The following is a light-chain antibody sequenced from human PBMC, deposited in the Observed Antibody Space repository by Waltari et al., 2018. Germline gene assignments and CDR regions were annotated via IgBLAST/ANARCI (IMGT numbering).Light chain of an antibody. Sequence: DVVMTQSPLSLPVTPGDPASISCSSSQSLLHGTGYNYLDWFLQKPGQSRQLLISLAYNRACGVPDRFSGSGSGTDFTLKISRVEAADVGVYYCMQALQTPYTFGQGTKLEIK. CDR2: LAY. V-gene: IGKV2-28*01. CDR3: MQALQTPYT. J-gene: IGKJ2*01. CDR1: QSLLHGTGYNY.